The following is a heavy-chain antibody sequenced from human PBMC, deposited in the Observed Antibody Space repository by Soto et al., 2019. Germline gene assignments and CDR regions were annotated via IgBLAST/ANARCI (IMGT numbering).Heavy chain of an antibody. D-gene: IGHD3-22*01. CDR1: GDSISSSNW. CDR3: ARDLTYYDSSATAGAFDI. V-gene: IGHV4-4*02. CDR2: IYYSGST. J-gene: IGHJ3*02. Sequence: PSETLSLTCAVSGDSISSSNWWTWVRQPPGKGLEWIGYIYYSGSTNYNPSLKSRVTISVDTSKNQFSLKLSSVTAADTAVYYCARDLTYYDSSATAGAFDIWGQGTMVTVSS.